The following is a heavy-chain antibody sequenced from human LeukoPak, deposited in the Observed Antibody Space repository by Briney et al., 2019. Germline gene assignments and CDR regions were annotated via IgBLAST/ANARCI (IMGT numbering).Heavy chain of an antibody. J-gene: IGHJ4*02. V-gene: IGHV3-74*01. Sequence: PGGSLRLSCAASGFTFSSYWMHWVRQAPGKGLVWVSRINNDGSSTSYADSVKGRFTISRDNAKNTLYLQMNSLRAEDTAVYYCARTYYYDSSGYQGYFDYWGQGTLVTVSS. CDR1: GFTFSSYW. CDR3: ARTYYYDSSGYQGYFDY. D-gene: IGHD3-22*01. CDR2: INNDGSST.